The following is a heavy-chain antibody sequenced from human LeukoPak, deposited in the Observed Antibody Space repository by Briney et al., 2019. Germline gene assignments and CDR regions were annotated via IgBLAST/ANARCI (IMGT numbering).Heavy chain of an antibody. CDR2: IYYSGST. Sequence: PSETLSLTCTVSGGSISSYYWSWIRQPPGKGLEWIGYIYYSGSTYYNPSLKSRVTISVDTSKNQFSLKLSSVTAADTAVYYCARDRGYYDSSGHPPGFDYWGQGTLVTVSS. D-gene: IGHD3-22*01. V-gene: IGHV4-30-4*01. J-gene: IGHJ4*02. CDR3: ARDRGYYDSSGHPPGFDY. CDR1: GGSISSYY.